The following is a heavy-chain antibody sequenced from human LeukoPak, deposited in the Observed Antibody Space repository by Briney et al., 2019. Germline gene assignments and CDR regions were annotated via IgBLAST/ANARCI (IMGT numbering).Heavy chain of an antibody. J-gene: IGHJ5*02. V-gene: IGHV4-59*01. CDR3: ARGGYGDYVDGTLHNWFDP. Sequence: SETLSLTCTVSGGSLSRYYWSWIRQPPGKGLEWIGYIYYSGSTNYNPSLKSRVTISVDTSKNQFSLKLSSVTAADTAVYYCARGGYGDYVDGTLHNWFDPWGQGTLVTVSS. CDR2: IYYSGST. CDR1: GGSLSRYY. D-gene: IGHD4-17*01.